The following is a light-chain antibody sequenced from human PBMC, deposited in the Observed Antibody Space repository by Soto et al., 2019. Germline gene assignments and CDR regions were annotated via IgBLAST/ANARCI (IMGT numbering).Light chain of an antibody. CDR2: GAS. J-gene: IGKJ3*01. Sequence: EIVLTQPPGTLSLSPGERATLSCRASQSVSSSYLAWYQQKPGQAPRLLIYGASSRATGIPDRFSGSGSGTDFTLTISRLEPEDFAVYYCQQYGSSRTFGPGTKVDIK. V-gene: IGKV3-20*01. CDR1: QSVSSSY. CDR3: QQYGSSRT.